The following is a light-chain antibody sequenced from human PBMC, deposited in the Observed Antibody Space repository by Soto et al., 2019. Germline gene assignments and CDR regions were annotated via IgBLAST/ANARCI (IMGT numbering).Light chain of an antibody. Sequence: QSVLTQPPSTSGTPGQRVTISCSGSSSNIGSNHVYWYQQFPGMAPKLLMYRSDQRPTGVPDRFSGSKSGTSASLAISGLXXXXXXXYYCSARDDSLSGVVFGGGTKLTVL. J-gene: IGLJ2*01. CDR2: RSD. CDR3: SARDDSLSGVV. V-gene: IGLV1-47*01. CDR1: SSNIGSNH.